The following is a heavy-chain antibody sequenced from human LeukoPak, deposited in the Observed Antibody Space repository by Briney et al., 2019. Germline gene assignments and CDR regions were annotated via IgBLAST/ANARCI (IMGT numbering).Heavy chain of an antibody. CDR3: ARLSDYDVDTSHYMDV. V-gene: IGHV4-39*07. CDR1: GGSISSSSYY. CDR2: IYYIGST. D-gene: IGHD3-22*01. Sequence: SETLSLTCTVSGGSISSSSYYWGWIRQPPGKGLEWIGSIYYIGSTYHNPSLKSRVTISVDTSKNQFSLKLSSVTAADTADYFCARLSDYDVDTSHYMDVWGKGTTVTVSS. J-gene: IGHJ6*03.